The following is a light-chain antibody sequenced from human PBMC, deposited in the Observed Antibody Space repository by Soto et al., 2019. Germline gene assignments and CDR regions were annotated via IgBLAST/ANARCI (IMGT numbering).Light chain of an antibody. J-gene: IGKJ4*01. Sequence: EIVVTQSPGTLSLSPGEIATLSFRSSQSISTDQLAWYNQKLVKPPMLLMYCTSSRATGCIAARLSGSGYATDFTLTISRLEPEDFAVYYCEYYGSSIIFAGGTKVDI. CDR3: EYYGSSII. CDR2: CTS. V-gene: IGKV3-20*01. CDR1: QSISTDQ.